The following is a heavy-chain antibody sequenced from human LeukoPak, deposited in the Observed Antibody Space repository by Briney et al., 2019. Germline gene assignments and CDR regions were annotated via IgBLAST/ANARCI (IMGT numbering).Heavy chain of an antibody. Sequence: PGGSLRLSCAASGFTLSSYWMHWVRQVPGKGLVWVSRIKSDGSDTRYADSVKGRFTISRDNAKKSLFLQMNSLRAEDTALYYCAKDVRVAAYTSYYFDYWGQGTLVTVSS. V-gene: IGHV3-74*01. CDR3: AKDVRVAAYTSYYFDY. J-gene: IGHJ4*02. D-gene: IGHD6-19*01. CDR2: IKSDGSDT. CDR1: GFTLSSYW.